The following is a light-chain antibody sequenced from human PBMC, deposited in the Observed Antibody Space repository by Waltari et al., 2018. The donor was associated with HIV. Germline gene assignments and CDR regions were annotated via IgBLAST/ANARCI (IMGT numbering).Light chain of an antibody. CDR2: EVT. CDR3: SSYTIYSTVL. J-gene: IGLJ3*02. V-gene: IGLV2-14*03. Sequence: QSALTQPASVFGSPGQSINISCTGTTSDVGGYNYVSWYQQHPGKVPKLIIFEVTNRPSGVSGRFSGSKSDNTASLTISGLQPEDEAEYYCSSYTIYSTVLFGGGTKLTVL. CDR1: TSDVGGYNY.